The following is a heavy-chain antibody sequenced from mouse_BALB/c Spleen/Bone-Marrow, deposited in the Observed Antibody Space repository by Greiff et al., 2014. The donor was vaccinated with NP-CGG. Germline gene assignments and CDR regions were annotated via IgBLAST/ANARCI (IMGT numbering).Heavy chain of an antibody. V-gene: IGHV2-9*02. CDR3: ARITTATGAMDY. J-gene: IGHJ4*01. CDR2: IWADGST. D-gene: IGHD1-2*01. Sequence: QVQLQQPGPGLVAPSRSLSITCTVSGFSLTNYGVHWVRQPPGKGLEWLGVIWADGSTNYNSALMSRLSISKDNSKSQVLFKMNSLQTDDTAMYYCARITTATGAMDYWGQGTSVTVSS. CDR1: GFSLTNYG.